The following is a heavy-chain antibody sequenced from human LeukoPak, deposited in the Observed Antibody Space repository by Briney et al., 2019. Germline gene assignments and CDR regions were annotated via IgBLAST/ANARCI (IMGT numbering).Heavy chain of an antibody. Sequence: SVKVSCKASGGTFSSYAISWVRQAPGQGLEWMGRIIPILGIANYAQKFQGRVTITADKSTSTAYMELSSLRAEDTAVYYCARDLGIRFLEWLLLSKPDHRYGMDVWGQGTTVTVSS. CDR2: IIPILGIA. V-gene: IGHV1-69*04. CDR1: GGTFSSYA. J-gene: IGHJ6*02. D-gene: IGHD3-3*01. CDR3: ARDLGIRFLEWLLLSKPDHRYGMDV.